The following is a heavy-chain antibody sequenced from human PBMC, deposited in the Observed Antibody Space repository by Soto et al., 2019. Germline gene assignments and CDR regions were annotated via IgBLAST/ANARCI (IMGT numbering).Heavy chain of an antibody. D-gene: IGHD2-15*01. Sequence: PGGSLRLSCAGSGFSVFDYTLYWVRQAPGKGLEWVAIMSDDGSKEHYAESVRGRFTISRDNSRNTLHLQMNSLRDEDTAVYFCARDRVLGFRSGGSCGILDSWGQGALVTVSS. CDR3: ARDRVLGFRSGGSCGILDS. CDR2: MSDDGSKE. CDR1: GFSVFDYT. V-gene: IGHV3-30*04. J-gene: IGHJ4*02.